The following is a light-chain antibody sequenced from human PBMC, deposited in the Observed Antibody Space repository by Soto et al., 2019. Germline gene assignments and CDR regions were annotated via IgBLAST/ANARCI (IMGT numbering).Light chain of an antibody. Sequence: DIQMTQSPSSLSASVGARVTINCRASQSISSYLNWYQQKPGKAPKLMIYDASTLERGVPSRFSGTGSGTEFTLTISSLQPDDVATYYCQQYYRSSITLGQGTRLEI. CDR2: DAS. J-gene: IGKJ5*01. CDR1: QSISSY. V-gene: IGKV1-5*01. CDR3: QQYYRSSIT.